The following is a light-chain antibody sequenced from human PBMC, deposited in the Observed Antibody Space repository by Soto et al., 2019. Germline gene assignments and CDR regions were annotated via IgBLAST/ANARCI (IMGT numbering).Light chain of an antibody. CDR1: QSISTY. V-gene: IGKV1-39*01. CDR3: LHSHSNPPYS. Sequence: IQMTQSPSSLSAAVGDGVTITCRASQSISTYLSWYQHKPGKAPKLLIYAASTLQSGVPSRFSGSGSGTDFTLTVSSLQPEDFATYYCLHSHSNPPYSFGQGTKVEIK. CDR2: AAS. J-gene: IGKJ2*01.